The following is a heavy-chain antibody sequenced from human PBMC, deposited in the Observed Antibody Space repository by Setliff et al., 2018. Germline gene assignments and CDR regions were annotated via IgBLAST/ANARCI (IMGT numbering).Heavy chain of an antibody. J-gene: IGHJ6*03. D-gene: IGHD3-10*01. V-gene: IGHV4-39*01. CDR3: ARHKSNGSGSYPSLYMDV. CDR1: GGFINNGDYN. Sequence: PSETLSLTCTVSGGFINNGDYNWGWVRQPPGEGLECVGSLYYSGSTYYNPSLKSRVTISVDTSKTQFSLNLRFVTAADTAVYYCARHKSNGSGSYPSLYMDVWGKGIMVTVSS. CDR2: LYYSGST.